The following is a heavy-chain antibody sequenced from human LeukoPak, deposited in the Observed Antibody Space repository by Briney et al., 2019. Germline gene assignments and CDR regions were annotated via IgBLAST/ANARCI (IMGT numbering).Heavy chain of an antibody. CDR3: ARAPGVRYYYYMDV. V-gene: IGHV3-20*04. J-gene: IGHJ6*03. CDR1: GFTFSDYY. Sequence: GGSLRLSCAASGFTFSDYYMSWIRQAPGKGLEWVSGINWNGGNTGYADSVKGRFTISRDNVKNSLYLQMNSLRAEDTALYYCARAPGVRYYYYMDVWGKGTTVTVSS. D-gene: IGHD2-8*01. CDR2: INWNGGNT.